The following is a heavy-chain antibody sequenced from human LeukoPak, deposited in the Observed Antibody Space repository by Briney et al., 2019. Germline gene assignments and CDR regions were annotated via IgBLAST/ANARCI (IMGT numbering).Heavy chain of an antibody. V-gene: IGHV1-2*02. D-gene: IGHD2-21*02. CDR3: ALVTSGNWWFDP. Sequence: ASVKVSCKASGYTFTGYYMHWVRQAPGQGLEWMGWINPNTGGTNYAQNLQARVTMTRDTSISTVFLDLSSLRSDDTAVYYCALVTSGNWWFDPWGQGTLVTVSS. CDR1: GYTFTGYY. CDR2: INPNTGGT. J-gene: IGHJ5*02.